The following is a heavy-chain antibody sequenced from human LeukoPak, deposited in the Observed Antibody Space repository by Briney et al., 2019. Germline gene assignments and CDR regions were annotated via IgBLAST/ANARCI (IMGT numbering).Heavy chain of an antibody. CDR3: ARGIVGALDAFDI. Sequence: GGSLRLSCAASGFTVSSNYISWVRQAPGKGLEWVSVIYSGGSTYYADSVKGRFTISRDNSKNTLYLQMNSLRAEDTAVYYCARGIVGALDAFDIWGPGTMVTVSS. CDR2: IYSGGST. J-gene: IGHJ3*02. D-gene: IGHD1-26*01. V-gene: IGHV3-66*01. CDR1: GFTVSSNY.